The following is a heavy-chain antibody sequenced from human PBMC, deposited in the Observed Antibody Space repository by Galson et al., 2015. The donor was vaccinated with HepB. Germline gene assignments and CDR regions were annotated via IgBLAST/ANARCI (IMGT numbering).Heavy chain of an antibody. CDR2: ISSSGRYT. CDR3: ARGREYQSSYCKECDYTYMDI. J-gene: IGHJ6*03. CDR1: GFSLSSYT. Sequence: SLRLSCAASGFSLSSYTMNWVRQSPGKGLEWVSSISSSGRYTFYTDSMKGRITVSRDDTKNSLYLQVNSLRAEDAAVYYCARGREYQSSYCKECDYTYMDISGKGTTVTVSS. D-gene: IGHD2-2*01. V-gene: IGHV3-21*01.